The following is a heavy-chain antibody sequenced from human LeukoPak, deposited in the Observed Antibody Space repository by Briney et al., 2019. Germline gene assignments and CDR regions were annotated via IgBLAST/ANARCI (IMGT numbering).Heavy chain of an antibody. V-gene: IGHV1-24*01. Sequence: GASVKVSCKVSGYTLTELSMHWVRQAPGKGREWMGGFDPEDGETIYAQKFHGRVTMTEDTSTDTAYMELSSLRSEDTAVYYCATMPMDCTNGVCYTFFYWGQGTLVTVSS. J-gene: IGHJ4*02. CDR2: FDPEDGET. CDR1: GYTLTELS. D-gene: IGHD2-8*01. CDR3: ATMPMDCTNGVCYTFFY.